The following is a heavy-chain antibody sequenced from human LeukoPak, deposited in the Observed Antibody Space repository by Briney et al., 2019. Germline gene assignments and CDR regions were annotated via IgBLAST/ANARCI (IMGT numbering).Heavy chain of an antibody. CDR2: IFYSGST. D-gene: IGHD6-6*01. V-gene: IGHV4-39*01. J-gene: IGHJ4*02. CDR1: GGSISSSGYY. Sequence: SETLSLTCTVSGGSISSSGYYWGWIRQPPGKGLEWIGSIFYSGSTYYNPSLKSRVTISVDTSKNQFSLKLTSVTAADTAVYYCARRRWEQQVAYFDYWGQGTLVTVPS. CDR3: ARRRWEQQVAYFDY.